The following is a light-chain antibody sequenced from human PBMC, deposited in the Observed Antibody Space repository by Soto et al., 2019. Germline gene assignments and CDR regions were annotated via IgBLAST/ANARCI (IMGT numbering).Light chain of an antibody. J-gene: IGKJ1*01. CDR2: AAS. V-gene: IGKV1-39*01. Sequence: DIQMTQSPSSLPASVGDRVTITCRASQSISSYLNWYQQKPGKAPKLLIYAASSLQSGVPSRFSGSGSGTDFTLTISSLQPEDFATYYCQQSYSTPRPFGQGTKVDIK. CDR3: QQSYSTPRP. CDR1: QSISSY.